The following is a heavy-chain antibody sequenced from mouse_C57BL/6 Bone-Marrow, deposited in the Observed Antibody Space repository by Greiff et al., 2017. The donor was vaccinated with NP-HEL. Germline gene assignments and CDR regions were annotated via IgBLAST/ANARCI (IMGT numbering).Heavy chain of an antibody. CDR3: ARTPYYSEAY. CDR2: IYPGSGST. D-gene: IGHD1-1*01. V-gene: IGHV1-55*01. J-gene: IGHJ3*01. Sequence: QVQLQQPGAELVKPGASVKMSCKASGYTFTSDWITWVKQRPGQGLEWIGDIYPGSGSTNYNEKFKSKATLTVDTSSSPAYMQLSSLTSEDAAVYYCARTPYYSEAYWGQGTLVTVSA. CDR1: GYTFTSDW.